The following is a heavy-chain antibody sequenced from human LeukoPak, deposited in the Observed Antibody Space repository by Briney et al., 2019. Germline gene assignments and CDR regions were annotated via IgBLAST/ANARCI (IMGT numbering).Heavy chain of an antibody. Sequence: SVKVSCKASGYTFTSYGISWVRQAPGQGLEWMGGIIPIFGTANYAQKFQGRVTITADESTSTAYMELSSLRSEDTAVYYCARGWFDSHYYYYMDVWGKGTTVTISS. CDR1: GYTFTSYG. CDR3: ARGWFDSHYYYYMDV. D-gene: IGHD3-10*01. V-gene: IGHV1-69*13. J-gene: IGHJ6*03. CDR2: IIPIFGTA.